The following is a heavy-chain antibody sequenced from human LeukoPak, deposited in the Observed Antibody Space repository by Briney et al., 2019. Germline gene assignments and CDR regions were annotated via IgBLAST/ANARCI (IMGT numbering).Heavy chain of an antibody. V-gene: IGHV3-23*01. J-gene: IGHJ3*02. Sequence: PGGSLRLSCAASGFTFSNFVMNWVRQAPGKGLEWVSALSSDGGRTYNSDSAKGRFTISRDNSKNTLYLEMNSLRAEDTALYFCAKGDPAFDAFDSWGQGTLVIVSS. CDR1: GFTFSNFV. CDR3: AKGDPAFDAFDS. D-gene: IGHD2-2*01. CDR2: LSSDGGRT.